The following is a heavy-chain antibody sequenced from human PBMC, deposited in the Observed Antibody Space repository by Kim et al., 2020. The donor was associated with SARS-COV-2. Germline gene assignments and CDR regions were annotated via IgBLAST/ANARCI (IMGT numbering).Heavy chain of an antibody. J-gene: IGHJ6*02. CDR1: GFTFADYA. V-gene: IGHV3-9*01. D-gene: IGHD2-8*01. CDR3: ARNMGAGVVNAVDV. Sequence: GGSLRLSCAVSGFTFADYAMHWVRQAPGKGLEWVSGISWNSGSICYADSVKGRFTISRDNAKNSLYLQMNSLRAEDTALYYCARNMGAGVVNAVDVWGQGTTVTVSS. CDR2: ISWNSGSI.